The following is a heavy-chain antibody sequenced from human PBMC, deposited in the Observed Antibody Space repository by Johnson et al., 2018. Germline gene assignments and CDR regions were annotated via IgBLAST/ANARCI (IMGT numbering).Heavy chain of an antibody. D-gene: IGHD2-21*02. CDR1: GFTFSNCG. V-gene: IGHV3-30*18. CDR3: AKDPSDYYYYYGMDV. J-gene: IGHJ6*02. CDR2: ISYDGSNK. Sequence: QVQLVQSGGGVVQXGRSXRLXCAASGFTFSNCGMHWVRQAPGKGLEWVAVISYDGSNKYYADSVKGRFTISRDNSKNTLSLQMNSRRAEDTAVYYCAKDPSDYYYYYGMDVWGQGTTVTVSS.